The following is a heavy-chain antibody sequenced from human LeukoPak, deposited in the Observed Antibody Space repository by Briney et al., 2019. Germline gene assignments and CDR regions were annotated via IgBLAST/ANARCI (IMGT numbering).Heavy chain of an antibody. J-gene: IGHJ4*02. CDR2: FLYSGTT. D-gene: IGHD1-26*01. V-gene: IGHV4-59*02. Sequence: SETLSLTCSVSNGAVKNYYWTWIRQPPGQGLEWIGNFLYSGTTTYRASLDSRLIISVDNSKNTVSLRIFSVTAADTAVYYCATLVYSGSRYHFDTWGQGTLVTVSS. CDR1: NGAVKNYY. CDR3: ATLVYSGSRYHFDT.